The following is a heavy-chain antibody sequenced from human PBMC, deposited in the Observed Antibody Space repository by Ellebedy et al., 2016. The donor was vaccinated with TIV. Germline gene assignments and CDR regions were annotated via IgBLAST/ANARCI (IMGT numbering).Heavy chain of an antibody. V-gene: IGHV4-34*01. J-gene: IGHJ4*02. D-gene: IGHD1-26*01. CDR3: ARGLRYSGSYRFDY. CDR1: GGSFSGYY. Sequence: SETLSLXCAVYGGSFSGYYWSWIRQPPGKGLEWIGEINHSGSTNYNPSLKSRVTISVDTSKNQFSLKLSSVTAADTAVYYCARGLRYSGSYRFDYWGQGTLVTVSS. CDR2: INHSGST.